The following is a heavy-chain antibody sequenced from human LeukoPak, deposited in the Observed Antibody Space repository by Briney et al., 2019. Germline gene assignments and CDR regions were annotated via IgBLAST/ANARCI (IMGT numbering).Heavy chain of an antibody. J-gene: IGHJ5*02. CDR3: AKHKVVRGVMFRWFGP. CDR2: ISGSGGST. Sequence: GGSLRLSCAASGFTFSSYAMSWVRQAPGKGLEWVSAISGSGGSTYYADSVKGRFTIFRDNSKNTLYLQMNSLRAEDTAVYYCAKHKVVRGVMFRWFGPWGQGTLVTVSS. V-gene: IGHV3-23*01. CDR1: GFTFSSYA. D-gene: IGHD3-10*01.